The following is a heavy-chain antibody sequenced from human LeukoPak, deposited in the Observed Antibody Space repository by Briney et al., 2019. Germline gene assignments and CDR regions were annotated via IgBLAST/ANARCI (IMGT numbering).Heavy chain of an antibody. CDR2: IVFDGSDK. J-gene: IGHJ4*02. CDR3: AIDRENTNGYILNY. CDR1: GFSFSNVG. D-gene: IGHD5-24*01. V-gene: IGHV3-30*02. Sequence: GGSLRLSCAASGFSFSNVGIHWVRQPAGKGLEWVAFIVFDGSDKHHAHSVKGRFTISRDDSKNTLYLQMDSLRSEDTAVYYCAIDRENTNGYILNYWGQGTLVTVSS.